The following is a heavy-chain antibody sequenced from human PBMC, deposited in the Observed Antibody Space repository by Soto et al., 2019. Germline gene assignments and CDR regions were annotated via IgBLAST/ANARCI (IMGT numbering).Heavy chain of an antibody. D-gene: IGHD4-17*01. CDR1: GYTFSNYY. J-gene: IGHJ2*01. V-gene: IGHV1-46*01. CDR3: ARGGNGDYVGYWHFDL. Sequence: QVQLVQSGAEVKKPGASVKVSCKASGYTFSNYYIHWVRLAPGLGLEWMGVINPSGVSTRYAQKFQDRVDMTRDMSTTTVYMELSSLRSEDTAVYFCARGGNGDYVGYWHFDLWGRGTLVTVSS. CDR2: INPSGVST.